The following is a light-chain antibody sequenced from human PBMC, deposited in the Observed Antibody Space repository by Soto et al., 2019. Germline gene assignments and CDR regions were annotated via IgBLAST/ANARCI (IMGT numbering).Light chain of an antibody. V-gene: IGKV3-20*01. J-gene: IGKJ1*01. CDR1: QSVSSSY. CDR3: QQYGSSPQT. Sequence: EILLTQSTGTLYLSPGERATLSCRASQSVSSSYLAWYQQKPGQAPRLLIYGASSRATGIPDRFSGSGSGTDITQTISRLDPEDFAVYYCQQYGSSPQTFGQGTKVDIK. CDR2: GAS.